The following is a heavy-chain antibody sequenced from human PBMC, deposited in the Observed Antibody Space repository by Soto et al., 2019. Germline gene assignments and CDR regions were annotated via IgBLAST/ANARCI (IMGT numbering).Heavy chain of an antibody. CDR2: INPAGGAT. J-gene: IGHJ3*02. V-gene: IGHV1-46*01. CDR1: GYTFSDYF. Sequence: QVHLEQSGAEVKKPGASLKISCKASGYTFSDYFMHWVRQAPGQGLEWVGLINPAGGATSYPQKFQGSVSLTVDTTTNTFYMELRSLTSEDTAVYYCARGRQKLRRNDAFDIWGQGTLVTV. CDR3: ARGRQKLRRNDAFDI.